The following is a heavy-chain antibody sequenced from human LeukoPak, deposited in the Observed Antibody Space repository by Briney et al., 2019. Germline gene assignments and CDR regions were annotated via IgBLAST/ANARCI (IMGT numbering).Heavy chain of an antibody. CDR3: ARTPPRRSSPYYYGMDV. V-gene: IGHV4-59*01. CDR2: IYYGGST. Sequence: SETLSLTCTVSGGSISCYYWSWIGPPPGKGLEWFGYIYYGGSTNYNPSLKSRVTISVDTSKNQFSLKLSSVNAADTAVYYGARTPPRRSSPYYYGMDVWGKGTTVTVSS. CDR1: GGSISCYY. D-gene: IGHD2-2*01. J-gene: IGHJ6*04.